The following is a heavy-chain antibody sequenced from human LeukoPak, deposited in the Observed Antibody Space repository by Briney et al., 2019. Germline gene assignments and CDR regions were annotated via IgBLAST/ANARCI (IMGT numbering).Heavy chain of an antibody. V-gene: IGHV4-59*01. D-gene: IGHD2-15*01. CDR2: ILYTGNT. J-gene: IGHJ4*02. CDR1: GDSISTYY. Sequence: SETLSLTCTVSGDSISTYYWSWIRQSPEKGLEWIGYILYTGNTNYNPSLKSRVTISIDTSKKQFSLNLSSVTAADTAVYYCATAGGSYYSGWEFDSWGQGTLVTVSS. CDR3: ATAGGSYYSGWEFDS.